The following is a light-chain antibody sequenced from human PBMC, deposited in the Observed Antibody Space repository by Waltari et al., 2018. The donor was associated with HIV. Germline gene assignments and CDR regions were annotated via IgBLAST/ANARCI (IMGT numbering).Light chain of an antibody. Sequence: QSVLTQPPSVSGAPGQRVTISCTGSTSNTPGHPVHWFRQLPGAAPKLLIYDDDVRPSGVSDRFSGSKSDTSASLAIAGLQAEDEADYYCQSYDDTVSLEVFGGGTRLTVL. CDR1: TSNTPGHP. J-gene: IGLJ2*01. CDR3: QSYDDTVSLEV. V-gene: IGLV1-40*01. CDR2: DDD.